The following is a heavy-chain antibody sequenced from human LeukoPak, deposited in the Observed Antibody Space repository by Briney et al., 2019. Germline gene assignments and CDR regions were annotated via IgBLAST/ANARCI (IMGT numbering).Heavy chain of an antibody. CDR1: GFTFSNYA. V-gene: IGHV3-43*02. CDR2: ISGDGGST. Sequence: GGSLRLSCAAYGFTFSNYAMTWVRQAPGKGLEWVSLISGDGGSTYYADSVKGRFTISRDNSKSSLYLQMNSLRTEDTALYYCAKDMWRFGELDYDYWGQGTLVTVSS. D-gene: IGHD3-10*01. CDR3: AKDMWRFGELDYDY. J-gene: IGHJ4*02.